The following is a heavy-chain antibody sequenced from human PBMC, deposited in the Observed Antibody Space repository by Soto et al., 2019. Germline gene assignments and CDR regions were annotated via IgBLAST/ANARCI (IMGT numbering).Heavy chain of an antibody. CDR3: ASRKDGYNLVLDY. Sequence: KTSETLSLTCTVSGGSISGSPNYWGWIRQPPGKGLEWIANIYYSGHSYYNPSLKSRATISVDTSRNQFSLRLISVTAADTAVYFCASRKDGYNLVLDYWGQGTLVTSPQ. V-gene: IGHV4-39*01. CDR1: GGSISGSPNY. J-gene: IGHJ4*02. D-gene: IGHD2-21*01. CDR2: IYYSGHS.